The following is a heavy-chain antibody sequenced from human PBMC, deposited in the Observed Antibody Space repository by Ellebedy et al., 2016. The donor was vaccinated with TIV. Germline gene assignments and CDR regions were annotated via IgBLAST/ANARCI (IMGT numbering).Heavy chain of an antibody. CDR2: INQSGRT. Sequence: ESLKISCSASGFTLSSYWMTWIRQPPGKGLEWIGEINQSGRTNYNPSLDKGRVTISVDTSKNQFSLRLSSVTAADTAVYYCAEGRSGWYYFDYWGQGTPVTVSS. J-gene: IGHJ4*02. CDR3: AEGRSGWYYFDY. D-gene: IGHD6-19*01. V-gene: IGHV4-34*08. CDR1: GFTLSSYW.